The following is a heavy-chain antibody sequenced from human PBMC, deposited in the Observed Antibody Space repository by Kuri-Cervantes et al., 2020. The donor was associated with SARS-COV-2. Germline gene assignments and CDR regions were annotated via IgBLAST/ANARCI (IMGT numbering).Heavy chain of an antibody. Sequence: ASVKVSCKASGYTFTGYQMHWVRQAPGQGPEWMGWINPRGGGTHYAQKFQGRVTMTRDTSVSTAYMELSSLRSDDTAVYYCARSYSSTYYDAYFYYYYMDVWGKGTTVTVSS. CDR3: ARSYSSTYYDAYFYYYYMDV. J-gene: IGHJ6*03. D-gene: IGHD6-13*01. CDR1: GYTFTGYQ. V-gene: IGHV1-2*02. CDR2: INPRGGGT.